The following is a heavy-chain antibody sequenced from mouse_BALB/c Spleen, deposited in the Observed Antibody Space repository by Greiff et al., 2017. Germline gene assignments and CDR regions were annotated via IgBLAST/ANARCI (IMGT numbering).Heavy chain of an antibody. D-gene: IGHD1-2*01. J-gene: IGHJ4*01. CDR2: IDPANGNT. CDR1: GFNIKDTY. V-gene: IGHV14-3*02. Sequence: VQLQQSGAELVKPGASVKLSCTASGFNIKDTYMHWVKQRPEQGLEWIGRIDPANGNTKYDPKFQGKATITADTSSNTAYLQLSSLTSEDTAVYYCARVTTAYAMDYWGQGTSVTVSS. CDR3: ARVTTAYAMDY.